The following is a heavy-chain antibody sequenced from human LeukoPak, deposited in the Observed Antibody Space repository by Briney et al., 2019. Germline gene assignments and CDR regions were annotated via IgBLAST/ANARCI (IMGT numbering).Heavy chain of an antibody. V-gene: IGHV4-38-2*01. CDR1: GYSISTGYY. J-gene: IGHJ5*02. CDR3: ARCPPPGWFDP. CDR2: IYHSGNT. D-gene: IGHD5/OR15-5a*01. Sequence: SETLSLTCVVSGYSISTGYYWGWIRQPPGKGLEWIGSIYHSGNTYHSPSLKSRVTISVDTSKNQFSLNLTSVTAADTAVYYCARCPPPGWFDPWGQGTLVTVSS.